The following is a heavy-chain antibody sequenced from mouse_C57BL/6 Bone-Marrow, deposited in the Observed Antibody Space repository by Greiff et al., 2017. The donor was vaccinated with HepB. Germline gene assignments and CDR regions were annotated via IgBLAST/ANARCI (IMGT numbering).Heavy chain of an antibody. CDR2: IDPSDSYT. Sequence: QVQLQQPGAELVKPGASVKLSCKASGYTFTSCWMQWVKQRPGQGLEWIGEIDPSDSYTNYNQKFKGKATLTVDTSSSTAYMQLSSLTSEDSAVYYCARRSFYLWDYWGQGTTLTVSS. D-gene: IGHD2-1*01. J-gene: IGHJ2*01. CDR3: ARRSFYLWDY. V-gene: IGHV1-50*01. CDR1: GYTFTSCW.